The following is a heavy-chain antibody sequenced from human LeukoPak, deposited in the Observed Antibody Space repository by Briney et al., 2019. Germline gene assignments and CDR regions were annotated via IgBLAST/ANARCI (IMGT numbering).Heavy chain of an antibody. CDR1: GFTFNDYA. V-gene: IGHV3-9*01. D-gene: IGHD2/OR15-2a*01. J-gene: IGHJ4*02. CDR2: ISWNSLSK. Sequence: GGSLRLSCAASGFTFNDYAIHWVRQTPGKGLEWVSGISWNSLSKGYVDSVKGRFTISRDNAKNSLYLQMNSLRAEDTAVYYCARGLSTVFDYWGQGTLVTVSS. CDR3: ARGLSTVFDY.